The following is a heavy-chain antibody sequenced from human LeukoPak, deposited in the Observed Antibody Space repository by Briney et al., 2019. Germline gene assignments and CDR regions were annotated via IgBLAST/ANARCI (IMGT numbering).Heavy chain of an antibody. J-gene: IGHJ6*02. CDR1: GGSISSGDYY. V-gene: IGHV4-30-4*01. Sequence: SETLSLTCTVSGGSISSGDYYWSWIRQPPVKGLEWIGYIYYSGSTYYNPSLKSRVTISVDTSKNQFPLKLSSVTAADTAVYFCARGEENGMDVWGQGTTVTVSS. CDR3: ARGEENGMDV. CDR2: IYYSGST.